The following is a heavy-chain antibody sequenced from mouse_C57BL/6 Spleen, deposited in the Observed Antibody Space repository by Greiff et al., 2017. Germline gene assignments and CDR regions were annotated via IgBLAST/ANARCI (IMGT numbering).Heavy chain of an antibody. J-gene: IGHJ2*01. CDR3: ARSVYYYGSSLYYFDY. D-gene: IGHD1-1*01. Sequence: QVQLQQSGAELVRPGSSVKLSCKASGYTFTSYWMHWVQQRPIQGLEWIGNIDPSDSETHYNQKFKDKATLTVDNSSSTAYMQLSSLTSEDSAVYYCARSVYYYGSSLYYFDYWGQGTTLTVSS. CDR2: IDPSDSET. CDR1: GYTFTSYW. V-gene: IGHV1-52*01.